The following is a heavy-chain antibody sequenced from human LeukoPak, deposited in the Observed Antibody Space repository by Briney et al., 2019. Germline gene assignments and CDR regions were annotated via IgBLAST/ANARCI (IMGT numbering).Heavy chain of an antibody. CDR3: ARGGPGHYDFWSGYYLH. CDR2: INHSGST. J-gene: IGHJ4*02. Sequence: SETLSLTCAVYGGSFSGYYWSWIRQPPGKGLEWIGEINHSGSTNYNPSLKSRVTISVDTSKNQFSLKLSPVTAADTAVYYCARGGPGHYDFWSGYYLHWGQGTLVTVSS. CDR1: GGSFSGYY. V-gene: IGHV4-34*01. D-gene: IGHD3-3*01.